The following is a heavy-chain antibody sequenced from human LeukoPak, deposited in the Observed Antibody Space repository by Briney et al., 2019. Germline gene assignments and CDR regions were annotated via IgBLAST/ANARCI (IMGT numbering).Heavy chain of an antibody. D-gene: IGHD6-13*01. V-gene: IGHV3-9*01. J-gene: IGHJ3*02. CDR1: GFTFDDYA. Sequence: PGGSLRLSCAASGFTFDDYAMRWVRQAPGKGLEWVSAISYNSGSIGYADSVKGRFTISRDNAKNSLYLQMNSLRSEDTAFYYCAKDSEKYSSTWKAFDMWGQGTRVTVSS. CDR2: ISYNSGSI. CDR3: AKDSEKYSSTWKAFDM.